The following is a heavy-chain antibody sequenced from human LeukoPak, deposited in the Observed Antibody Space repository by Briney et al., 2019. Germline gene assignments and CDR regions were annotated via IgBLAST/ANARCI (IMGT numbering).Heavy chain of an antibody. V-gene: IGHV4-61*09. J-gene: IGHJ5*02. CDR2: IATPGSP. Sequence: SETLSLTCTVSGGSLNGDAYYWTWLRQPAGLGLEWIGHIATPGSPKYNPSLASRVTISLDTSRNHFSLKLSSVTAADTAVYYCARDRAIPSARGLASWFDPWGQRTLVIVSS. CDR3: ARDRAIPSARGLASWFDP. CDR1: GGSLNGDAYY. D-gene: IGHD2-21*01.